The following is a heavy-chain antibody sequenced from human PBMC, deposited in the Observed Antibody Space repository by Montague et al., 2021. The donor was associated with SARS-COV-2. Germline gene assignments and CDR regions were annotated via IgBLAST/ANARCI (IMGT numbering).Heavy chain of an antibody. D-gene: IGHD3-10*01. Sequence: QSGAEVKKPGESLRISCKGSGYSFTSYWISWVRQMPGKGLEWMGRIDPSDSYTNYSPSFQGHVTISADKSISTAYLQWSSLKASDTAMYYCVRHSVRGVMIFVAHNWFDPWGQGTLVTVSS. CDR3: VRHSVRGVMIFVAHNWFDP. CDR2: IDPSDSYT. CDR1: GYSFTSYW. V-gene: IGHV5-10-1*01. J-gene: IGHJ5*02.